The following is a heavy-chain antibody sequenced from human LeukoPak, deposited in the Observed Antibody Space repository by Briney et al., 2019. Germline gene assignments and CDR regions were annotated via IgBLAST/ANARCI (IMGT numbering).Heavy chain of an antibody. Sequence: ASVKVSCKASGYTFGTHWMHWVRQAPGQGLEWMGIINPSGDFRSYAQKFKGRVTVTRDMSTRTVYMELSDLRPDDTAVYYCARDFSGEWEQVTGWWLDPWGQGTLVIVSS. CDR1: GYTFGTHW. V-gene: IGHV1-46*01. D-gene: IGHD3-16*01. CDR2: INPSGDFR. CDR3: ARDFSGEWEQVTGWWLDP. J-gene: IGHJ5*02.